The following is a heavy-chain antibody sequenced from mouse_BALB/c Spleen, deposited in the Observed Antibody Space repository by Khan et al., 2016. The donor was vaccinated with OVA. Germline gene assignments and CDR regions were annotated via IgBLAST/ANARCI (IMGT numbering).Heavy chain of an antibody. Sequence: QVQLKESGPGLVAPSQSLSITCTISGFSLTNYGIHWVRQPPGKGLEWLVVIWSDGSTTYNSALKSRLTISKKNSKSQVFLKMNRLQTDHTAMYFFARQADDHYNIMDYGGQGTSVTVSS. CDR3: ARQADDHYNIMDY. J-gene: IGHJ4*01. CDR1: GFSLTNYG. V-gene: IGHV2-6-1*01. CDR2: IWSDGST.